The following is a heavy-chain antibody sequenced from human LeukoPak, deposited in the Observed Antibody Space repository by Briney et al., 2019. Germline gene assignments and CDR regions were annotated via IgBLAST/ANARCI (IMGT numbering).Heavy chain of an antibody. CDR1: GGSISTTNYY. Sequence: PSETLSLTCTVSGGSISTTNYYWGWIRQPPGKGLEWIGNIYHSGSTYYNPSLRNRATISVDTSKNQFSLKLTSVTAADTAVYYCARLAAGATTFPDYWGQGTLVTVSS. D-gene: IGHD1-26*01. V-gene: IGHV4-39*07. J-gene: IGHJ4*02. CDR2: IYHSGST. CDR3: ARLAAGATTFPDY.